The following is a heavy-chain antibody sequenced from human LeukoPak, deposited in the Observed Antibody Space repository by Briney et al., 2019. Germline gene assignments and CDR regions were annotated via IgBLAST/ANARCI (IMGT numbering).Heavy chain of an antibody. V-gene: IGHV4-39*07. Sequence: SETLSLTCTVSGVSISSSNSYWGWIRQPPGKGLEWIGSIYYTGNTYYNASLKSRVTISVDTSKNQFSLKLRSVTAADTAVYYCARVTGYMIEDYFDYWGQGTLVTVSS. CDR3: ARVTGYMIEDYFDY. D-gene: IGHD3-22*01. CDR1: GVSISSSNSY. J-gene: IGHJ4*02. CDR2: IYYTGNT.